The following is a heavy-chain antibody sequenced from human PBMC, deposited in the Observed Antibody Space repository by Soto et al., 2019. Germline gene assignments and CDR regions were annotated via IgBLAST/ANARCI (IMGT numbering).Heavy chain of an antibody. J-gene: IGHJ4*02. D-gene: IGHD2-15*01. CDR1: GGSISSSSYY. Sequence: SETLSLTCTVSGGSISSSSYYWSWVRQTPGKGLEWIGYISYSGSTNYNPSLNSRVTISVDTSKKQFSLKLTSVTTADTAVYYCTRRQGSYLDQWGQGTLVTVSS. CDR3: TRRQGSYLDQ. V-gene: IGHV4-61*01. CDR2: ISYSGST.